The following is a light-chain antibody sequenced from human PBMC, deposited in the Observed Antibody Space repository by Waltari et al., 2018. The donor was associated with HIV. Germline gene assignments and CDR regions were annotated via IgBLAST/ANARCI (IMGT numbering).Light chain of an antibody. V-gene: IGKV4-1*01. J-gene: IGKJ2*01. CDR1: QSVFSNKNNKNY. CDR3: QQYLGIPRT. CDR2: WAS. Sequence: DIVMTQSPDSLAVSLGERAPINRRSRQSVFSNKNNKNYLSWYQQKPGQPPKLLIYWASTRESGVPDRFSGSGSGTDFSLTISSLQAEDVAVYYCQQYLGIPRTFGQGTKLEIK.